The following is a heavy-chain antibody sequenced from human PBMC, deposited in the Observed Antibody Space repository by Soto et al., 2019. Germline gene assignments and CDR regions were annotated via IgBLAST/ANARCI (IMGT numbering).Heavy chain of an antibody. CDR1: GVSFSSYY. D-gene: IGHD1-26*01. CDR2: ISNSGST. J-gene: IGHJ4*02. CDR3: ARWRSGSFDY. Sequence: QVQLQESGPGLVKPSETLSLTCTVSGVSFSSYYWSWIRQPPGKGLEWIGYISNSGSTNYNPSLKSRVTISVGTSRNQLSLKLISVTGADTAIYYCARWRSGSFDYWGQGTLVTVSS. V-gene: IGHV4-59*12.